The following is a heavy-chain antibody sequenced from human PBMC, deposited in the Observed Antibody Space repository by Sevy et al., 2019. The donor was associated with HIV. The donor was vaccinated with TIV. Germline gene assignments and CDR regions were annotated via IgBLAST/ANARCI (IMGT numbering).Heavy chain of an antibody. CDR3: AKDCHYDSSGYYYPGAFDI. CDR1: GFTFSSYA. V-gene: IGHV3-23*01. CDR2: ISGSGGST. J-gene: IGHJ3*02. D-gene: IGHD3-22*01. Sequence: GGSLRLSCAASGFTFSSYAMSWVRQAPGKGLEWVSAISGSGGSTYYADSVKGRFTISRDNSKNTLYLQMNSLRAEDTAVYYCAKDCHYDSSGYYYPGAFDIWGQRTMVTVSS.